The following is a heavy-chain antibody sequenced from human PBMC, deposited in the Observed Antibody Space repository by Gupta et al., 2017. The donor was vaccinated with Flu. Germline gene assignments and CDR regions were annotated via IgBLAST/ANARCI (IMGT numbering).Heavy chain of an antibody. V-gene: IGHV3-11*01. D-gene: IGHD4/OR15-4a*01. CDR1: RFTFSDYY. CDR3: ARSNYGGGYYYGMDV. J-gene: IGHJ6*02. CDR2: ISTSGTIV. Sequence: QVQLVESGGDLVQPGGSLRLSCAASRFTFSDYYMSWIRQAPGKGLEWVSYISTSGTIVYYADSMKGRFTSSRDNAKNSLYLQMNSLRAEDTAVYYCARSNYGGGYYYGMDVWGQGTTVTVTS.